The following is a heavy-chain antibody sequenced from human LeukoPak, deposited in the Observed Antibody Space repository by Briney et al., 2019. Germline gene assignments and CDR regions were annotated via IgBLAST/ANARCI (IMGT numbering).Heavy chain of an antibody. CDR1: GFPFSSYS. Sequence: PGGPLRLSCAASGFPFSSYSMTWVRQAPGKGLEWVAHIKPDGTTKFYVDSVKGRFTISRDNALNSLYLQMNSLRAEDTAIYYCARSIPYGTTWYGRSDYWGQGTLVTVSS. V-gene: IGHV3-7*03. D-gene: IGHD6-13*01. CDR3: ARSIPYGTTWYGRSDY. CDR2: IKPDGTTK. J-gene: IGHJ4*02.